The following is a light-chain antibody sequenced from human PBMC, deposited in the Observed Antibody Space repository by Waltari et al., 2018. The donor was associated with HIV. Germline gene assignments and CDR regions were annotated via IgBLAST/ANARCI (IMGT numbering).Light chain of an antibody. V-gene: IGLV2-14*03. CDR1: SSDVGGYNY. J-gene: IGLJ1*01. Sequence: QSALTQPASVSGSPGQSITISCTGTSSDVGGYNYVSWYQQHPGKVPKLMIYDVSNRASGVSNRFSGSKSGNTASLTISGLQAEDEADYYCSAYTSSSTNVFGTGTKVTVL. CDR2: DVS. CDR3: SAYTSSSTNV.